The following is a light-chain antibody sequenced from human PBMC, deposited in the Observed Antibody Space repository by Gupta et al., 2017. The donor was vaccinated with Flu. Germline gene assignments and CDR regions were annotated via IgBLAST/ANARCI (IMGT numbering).Light chain of an antibody. Sequence: EIVLTQSPATLSSSPGERATLSCRASQSVSSYLAWYQQKPGQAPRLLIYDASKRATGIAARFSGSGSGTDFTLNISSLEPEDVAVYYCQHRRSWPLTFGGGTKVEIK. V-gene: IGKV3-11*01. J-gene: IGKJ4*01. CDR2: DAS. CDR1: QSVSSY. CDR3: QHRRSWPLT.